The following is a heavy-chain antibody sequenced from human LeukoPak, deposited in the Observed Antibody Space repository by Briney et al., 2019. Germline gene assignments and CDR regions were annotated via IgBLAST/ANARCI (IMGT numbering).Heavy chain of an antibody. CDR2: ISGSGGTT. CDR1: GFTFSIYA. D-gene: IGHD5-12*01. Sequence: GGSLRLSCAASGFTFSIYAMSSVPQAPGKGLEWVSGISGSGGTTYYAHSVKGRFTIYRDNSKNTLYLQMNSLRAEETAVYYCAKETGYSGYDYGDYWGQGTLVTVSS. CDR3: AKETGYSGYDYGDY. J-gene: IGHJ4*02. V-gene: IGHV3-23*01.